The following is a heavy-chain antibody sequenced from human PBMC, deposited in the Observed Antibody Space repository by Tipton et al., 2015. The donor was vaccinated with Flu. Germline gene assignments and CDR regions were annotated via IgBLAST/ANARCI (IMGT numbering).Heavy chain of an antibody. J-gene: IGHJ4*02. V-gene: IGHV4-38-2*01. CDR3: ARVKSGARDYFDY. CDR2: IYHSGST. Sequence: TLSLTCAVSGYSISSGYYWGWIRQPPGEGLEWIGSIYHSGSTYYNPSLKGRVTISVDTPKNQFSLKLSSVTAADTAVYYCARVKSGARDYFDYWGQGTLVTVSS. D-gene: IGHD1-26*01. CDR1: GYSISSGYY.